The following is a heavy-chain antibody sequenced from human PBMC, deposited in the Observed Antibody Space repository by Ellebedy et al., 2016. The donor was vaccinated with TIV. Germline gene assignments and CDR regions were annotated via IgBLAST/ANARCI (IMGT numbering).Heavy chain of an antibody. CDR3: ARKWAMTLDY. CDR1: GFSLSTSGMC. Sequence: SGPTLVKPTQTLTLTCTFSGFSLSTSGMCVSWIRQPPGKALEWLARIDWDDDKYYSTSLKTRHTISKDTSKNQVVLTMTNMDPVDTATYYCARKWAMTLDYWGQGTLVTVST. V-gene: IGHV2-70*11. CDR2: IDWDDDK. J-gene: IGHJ4*02. D-gene: IGHD2-2*01.